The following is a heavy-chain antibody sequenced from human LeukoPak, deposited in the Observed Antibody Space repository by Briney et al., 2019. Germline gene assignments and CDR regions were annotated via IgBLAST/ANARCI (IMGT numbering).Heavy chain of an antibody. CDR1: GYTFTSYD. V-gene: IGHV1-46*01. CDR3: AKASRSNWFYP. Sequence: WASVKVSCKTSGYTFTSYDMHWVRQAPGQGLEWMGIINPSGGSTSYAQKFQGRVTMTRDMSTSTVYMELSSLRSEDTAVYYCAKASRSNWFYPWGQRTLVTVSS. J-gene: IGHJ5*02. CDR2: INPSGGST.